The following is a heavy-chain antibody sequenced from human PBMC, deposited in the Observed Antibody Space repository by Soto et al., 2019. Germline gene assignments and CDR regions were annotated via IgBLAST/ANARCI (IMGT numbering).Heavy chain of an antibody. CDR3: ARDFTPAETPGDDFDY. CDR2: INVEGTYS. V-gene: IGHV3-74*01. CDR1: GFTFTNYW. J-gene: IGHJ4*02. D-gene: IGHD2-15*01. Sequence: EVQLVESGGGVVQPGGSLRLSCAASGFTFTNYWMHWVRQVPGKGLAWVARINVEGTYSSYADFAKGRFTISRDDAKNTVYLQMNSLSAEDTAVYYGARDFTPAETPGDDFDYWGQGTLVTVSP.